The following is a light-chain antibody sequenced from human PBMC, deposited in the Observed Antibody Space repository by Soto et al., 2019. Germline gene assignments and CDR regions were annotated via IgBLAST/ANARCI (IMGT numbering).Light chain of an antibody. Sequence: EVVMTQSPATLSVATGERVTLSCRASESVHRNLAWYQQKPGQGPSLLIYYASTRATGVPDRFTGSGSGTEFTLTISSLQSEDFGVHHCQHYCNWPLTFGPGTKVEIK. J-gene: IGKJ3*01. CDR2: YAS. V-gene: IGKV3-15*01. CDR1: ESVHRN. CDR3: QHYCNWPLT.